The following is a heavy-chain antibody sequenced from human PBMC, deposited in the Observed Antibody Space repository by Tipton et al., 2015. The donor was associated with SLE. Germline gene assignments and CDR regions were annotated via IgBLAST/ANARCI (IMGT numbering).Heavy chain of an antibody. D-gene: IGHD3-22*01. V-gene: IGHV4-59*01. CDR3: TRDPAVYYYDSRRTLKYYYHSLDV. CDR1: GGSISSYY. CDR2: IYYSGST. Sequence: TLSLTCTVSGGSISSYYWSWIRQPPGKGLEWIGYIYYSGSTNYNPSLKSRVTISVDTSKNQFSLKLTSVTAADTAVYYCTRDPAVYYYDSRRTLKYYYHSLDVWGQGP. J-gene: IGHJ6*02.